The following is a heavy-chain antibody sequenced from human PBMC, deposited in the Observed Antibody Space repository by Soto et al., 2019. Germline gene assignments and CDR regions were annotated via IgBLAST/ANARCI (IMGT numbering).Heavy chain of an antibody. V-gene: IGHV4-61*08. CDR2: IQYSGDI. J-gene: IGHJ3*01. CDR1: GGSVRRGAYY. CDR3: ARHDYADRTFDL. Sequence: SETLSLTCIVSGGSVRRGAYYWSWIRQPPGSALGWVGSIQYSGDIHYNSTLKSRVTISVDRSRNRFSLKLTSVTAADTAFYYCARHDYADRTFDLWGQGTKVTV. D-gene: IGHD5-12*01.